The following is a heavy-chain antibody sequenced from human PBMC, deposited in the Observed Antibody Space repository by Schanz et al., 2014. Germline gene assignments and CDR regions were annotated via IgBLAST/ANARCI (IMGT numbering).Heavy chain of an antibody. V-gene: IGHV1-18*01. J-gene: IGHJ4*02. CDR2: ISVYNHNK. CDR3: ARDRRVFDRDGLYYFDS. Sequence: QIQLVQSGPEVKKPGATVKVSCKASGYIFINSGISWVRQAPGQGLEWMGWISVYNHNKEYDQKFQGRVTMTTDTSTSTAYMALTDLRSDDTAVYYCARDRRVFDRDGLYYFDSWGQGTLVTVSS. CDR1: GYIFINSG. D-gene: IGHD3-16*02.